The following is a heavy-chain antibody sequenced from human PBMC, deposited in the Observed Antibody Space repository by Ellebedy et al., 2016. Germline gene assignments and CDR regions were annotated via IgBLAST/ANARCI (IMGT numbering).Heavy chain of an antibody. V-gene: IGHV3-73*01. CDR3: TSGTQAVAGRIDI. CDR2: IGRKANRYAT. D-gene: IGHD6-19*01. Sequence: GGSLRLSCAASGFTFSGSAMHWVRQASGIGLEWVGRIGRKANRYATEYAASVKGRFTISRDDSKNTAYLQMNSLKTEDTAVYYCTSGTQAVAGRIDIWGQGTMVTVSS. J-gene: IGHJ3*02. CDR1: GFTFSGSA.